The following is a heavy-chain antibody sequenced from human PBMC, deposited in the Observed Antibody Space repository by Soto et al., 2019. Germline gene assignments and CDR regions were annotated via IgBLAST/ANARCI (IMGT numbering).Heavy chain of an antibody. CDR1: GGSISSGDYY. CDR3: AREGGGHNDPIDY. Sequence: QVQLQESGPGLVKPSQTLSLTCTVSGGSISSGDYYWSWIRQPPGKGLEWIGYIYYSGSTYYNPSLKRRVTISVDTSKNQFSLKLSSVTAADTAVYYCAREGGGHNDPIDYWGQGTLVTVSS. CDR2: IYYSGST. V-gene: IGHV4-30-4*01. J-gene: IGHJ4*02. D-gene: IGHD3-16*01.